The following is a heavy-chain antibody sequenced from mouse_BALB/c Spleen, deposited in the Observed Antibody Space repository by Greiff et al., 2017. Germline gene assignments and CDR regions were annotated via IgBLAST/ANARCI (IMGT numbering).Heavy chain of an antibody. Sequence: LVESGPELVKPGASVKISCKASGYSFTGYNMNWVKQSNGKSLEWIGNIDPYNGGTSYNQKFKGKATLTVDKSSSTAYMQLKSLTSEDSAVYYCSRGTGAMDYWGQGTSVTVSS. D-gene: IGHD2-14*01. CDR1: GYSFTGYN. V-gene: IGHV1S135*01. CDR2: IDPYNGGT. CDR3: SRGTGAMDY. J-gene: IGHJ4*01.